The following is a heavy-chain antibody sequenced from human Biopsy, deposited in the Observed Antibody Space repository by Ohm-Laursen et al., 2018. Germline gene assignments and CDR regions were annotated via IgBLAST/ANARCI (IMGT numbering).Heavy chain of an antibody. CDR2: NIPILGTG. D-gene: IGHD3-9*01. J-gene: IGHJ1*01. V-gene: IGHV1-69*06. CDR1: GGTFSNYG. CDR3: ATKLTGYFHH. Sequence: SSVKVSCKPPGGTFSNYGVNWARQAPGQGLEWLGGNIPILGTGNYAQKFQVRVTVAADTSTSTATMELRSLRSDDTAVYYCATKLTGYFHHWGQGTLVSVSS.